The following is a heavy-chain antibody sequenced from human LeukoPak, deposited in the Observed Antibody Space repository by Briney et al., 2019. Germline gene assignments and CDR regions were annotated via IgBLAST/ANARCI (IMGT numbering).Heavy chain of an antibody. CDR1: GFTFSTYG. D-gene: IGHD3-22*01. CDR2: ISGSGATT. V-gene: IGHV3-23*01. CDR3: AKDSSGLESFDH. Sequence: GGTLRLSCAASGFTFSTYGLIWVRLAPGKGLEWVSRISGSGATTFYADSVKGRFTISRDNSKNTLYLQMNSLRAEDTAVYFCAKDSSGLESFDHWGQGTLVAVSS. J-gene: IGHJ4*02.